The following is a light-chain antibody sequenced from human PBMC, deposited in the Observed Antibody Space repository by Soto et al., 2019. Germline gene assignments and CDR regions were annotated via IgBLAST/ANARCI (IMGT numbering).Light chain of an antibody. J-gene: IGKJ3*01. CDR1: QSVSSSY. Sequence: EIVLTQSPGTLSLSPGERATLSCRASQSVSSSYLAWYQQKPGQAPRLLIYGASSRATGIPDRFSGSGSGTDFKLTISRLEPEDFAVYYCQQYGSSPFGPGTKVDIK. CDR3: QQYGSSP. V-gene: IGKV3-20*01. CDR2: GAS.